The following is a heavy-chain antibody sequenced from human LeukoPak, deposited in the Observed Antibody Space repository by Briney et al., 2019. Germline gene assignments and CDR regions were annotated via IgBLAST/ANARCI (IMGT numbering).Heavy chain of an antibody. V-gene: IGHV4-4*02. J-gene: IGHJ5*02. CDR2: IYHSGST. Sequence: SETLSLTCAVSGGSISSSNWWSWVRPPPGKGLEGIGEIYHSGSTNYNPSLKRRVTISVDKSKNQFSLELSSVTAADTAVYYCASTWFGEDNWFDPWGQGTLVTVSS. D-gene: IGHD3-10*01. CDR1: GGSISSSNW. CDR3: ASTWFGEDNWFDP.